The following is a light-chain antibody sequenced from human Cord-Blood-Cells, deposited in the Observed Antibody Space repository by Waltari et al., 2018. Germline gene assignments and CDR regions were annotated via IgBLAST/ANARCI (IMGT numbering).Light chain of an antibody. CDR1: SSDVGGYNY. CDR2: DVS. J-gene: IGLJ3*02. Sequence: QSALTQPRSVTGSPGQSVTISCTGTSSDVGGYNYVSWYQQHPGKAPKLMIYDVSEGPAGVPGRFSGCKSGKTASLTTSGLQAEDEAECYCCSYAGSYTWVFGRGTKLTVL. CDR3: CSYAGSYTWV. V-gene: IGLV2-11*01.